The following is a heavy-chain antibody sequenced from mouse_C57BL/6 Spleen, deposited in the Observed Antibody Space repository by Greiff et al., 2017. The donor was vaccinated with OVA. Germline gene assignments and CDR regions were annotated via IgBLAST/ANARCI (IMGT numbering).Heavy chain of an antibody. J-gene: IGHJ2*01. CDR2: IYPGDGDT. D-gene: IGHD1-1*01. V-gene: IGHV1-82*01. CDR1: GYAFSSSW. Sequence: VKLVESGPELVKPGASVKISCKASGYAFSSSWMNWVKQRPGKGLEWIGRIYPGDGDTNYNGKFKGKATLTADKSSSTAYMQLSSLTSEDSAVYFCASLTTVVAYGGYFDYWGQGTTLTVSS. CDR3: ASLTTVVAYGGYFDY.